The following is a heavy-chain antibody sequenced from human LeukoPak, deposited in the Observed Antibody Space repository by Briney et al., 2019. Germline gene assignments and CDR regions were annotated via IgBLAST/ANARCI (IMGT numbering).Heavy chain of an antibody. V-gene: IGHV1-24*01. J-gene: IGHJ3*02. Sequence: ASVKVSCKVSGYTLTELSMHWVRQAPGKGLEWMGGFDPEDCETIYAQKFQGRVTMTEDTSTDTAYMELSSLRSEDTAVYYCAKVYATGVVIMISSSYAFDIWGQGTMVTVSS. D-gene: IGHD3-3*01. CDR2: FDPEDCET. CDR1: GYTLTELS. CDR3: AKVYATGVVIMISSSYAFDI.